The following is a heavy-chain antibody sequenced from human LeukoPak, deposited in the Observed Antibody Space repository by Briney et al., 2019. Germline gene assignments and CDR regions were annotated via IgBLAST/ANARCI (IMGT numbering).Heavy chain of an antibody. Sequence: PSETLSLTCTVSGGSISSYYWSWIRQPPGKGLEWIGYIYYSGSTNYNPSLKSRVTISVDTSKNQLSLKLSSATAADTAVYYCARRMATAPYYYYGMDVWGQGTTVTVSS. CDR3: ARRMATAPYYYYGMDV. D-gene: IGHD5-24*01. V-gene: IGHV4-59*08. CDR2: IYYSGST. CDR1: GGSISSYY. J-gene: IGHJ6*02.